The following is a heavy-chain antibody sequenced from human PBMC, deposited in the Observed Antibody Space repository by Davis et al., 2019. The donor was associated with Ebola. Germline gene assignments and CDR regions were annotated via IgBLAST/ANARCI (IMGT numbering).Heavy chain of an antibody. D-gene: IGHD3-22*01. V-gene: IGHV4-59*08. CDR2: IYYSGST. Sequence: PSETLSLTCTVSGGSISSYYWSWIRQPPGKGLEWIGYIYYSGSTYYNPSLKGRVTISVDTSKNQFSLKLSSVTAADTAVYYCARGYYYDSSGTSGWDYWGQGTLVTVSS. J-gene: IGHJ4*02. CDR3: ARGYYYDSSGTSGWDY. CDR1: GGSISSYY.